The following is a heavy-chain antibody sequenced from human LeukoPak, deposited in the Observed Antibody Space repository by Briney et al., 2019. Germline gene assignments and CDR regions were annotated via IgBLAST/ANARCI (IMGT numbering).Heavy chain of an antibody. CDR3: ARDPSPYYGSGSYYNAHFYFDY. D-gene: IGHD3-10*01. CDR1: GFTFSSYG. CDR2: IWYDGSNK. J-gene: IGHJ4*02. V-gene: IGHV3-33*01. Sequence: PGGSLRLSCAASGFTFSSYGMHWVRQAPGKGLEWVAVIWYDGSNKYYADSVKGRFTISRDNSKNTLYLQMNSLRAEDTAVYYCARDPSPYYGSGSYYNAHFYFDYWGQGTLVTVSS.